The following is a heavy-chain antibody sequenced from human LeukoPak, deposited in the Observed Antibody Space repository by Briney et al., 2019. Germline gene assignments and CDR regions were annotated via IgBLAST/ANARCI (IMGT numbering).Heavy chain of an antibody. Sequence: GGFLRLSCAASGFTVSSNYMSWVRQAPGKGLEWVSVIYSGGSTYYADSVKGRFTISRDNSKNTLYLQMNSLRAEDTAVYYCARGFSGSYSDYWGQGTLVTVSS. D-gene: IGHD1-26*01. CDR3: ARGFSGSYSDY. J-gene: IGHJ4*02. CDR1: GFTVSSNY. V-gene: IGHV3-53*01. CDR2: IYSGGST.